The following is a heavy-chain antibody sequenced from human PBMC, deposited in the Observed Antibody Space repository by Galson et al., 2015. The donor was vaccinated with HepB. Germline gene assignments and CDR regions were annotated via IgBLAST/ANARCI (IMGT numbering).Heavy chain of an antibody. D-gene: IGHD2-15*01. CDR1: GYTFSSYS. Sequence: SVKVSCKASGYTFSSYSITWVRQAPGQGLEWVGWISPHNRYTNYAQNFQGRVTMTTDTSTSTAYMELRSLRSDDTAVYYCARGALVVAVGATQINWFDPWGRGTLVTVSS. J-gene: IGHJ5*02. CDR2: ISPHNRYT. V-gene: IGHV1-18*01. CDR3: ARGALVVAVGATQINWFDP.